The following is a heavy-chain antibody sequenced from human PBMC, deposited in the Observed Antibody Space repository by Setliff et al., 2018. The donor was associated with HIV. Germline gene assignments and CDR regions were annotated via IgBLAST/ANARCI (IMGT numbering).Heavy chain of an antibody. J-gene: IGHJ4*02. CDR1: GFSFSRYW. D-gene: IGHD2-15*01. V-gene: IGHV3-7*02. Sequence: PGGSLRLSCAASGFSFSRYWMSWVRQDPGKGLEWVASIDHFGSEENYVDSVKGRFTISRDNSKNTLYLQMNSLRAEDTAVYYCAKCGGVTCYSASWYFDYWGQGTLVTVSS. CDR2: IDHFGSEE. CDR3: AKCGGVTCYSASWYFDY.